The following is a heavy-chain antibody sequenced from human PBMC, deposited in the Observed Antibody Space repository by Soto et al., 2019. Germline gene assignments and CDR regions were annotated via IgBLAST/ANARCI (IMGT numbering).Heavy chain of an antibody. D-gene: IGHD2-2*01. V-gene: IGHV3-74*03. CDR2: ISTDGSFT. Sequence: EQLVESGGTLVQPGGSLRLSCVTSGFTFRNLWMHWVRQAPGLGLEGVSRISTDGSFTTYADSVKGRFTISRDNAKNTVYLQMNSLRVEDTALYYCARPRSKSSSGFDLWGQGTMVTVSS. CDR1: GFTFRNLW. CDR3: ARPRSKSSSGFDL. J-gene: IGHJ3*01.